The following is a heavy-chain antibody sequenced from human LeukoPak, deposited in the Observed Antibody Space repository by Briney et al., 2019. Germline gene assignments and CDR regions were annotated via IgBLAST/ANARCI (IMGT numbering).Heavy chain of an antibody. CDR1: GGSISSSDYY. Sequence: SETLSLTCTVSGGSISSSDYYWGWIRQPPGKGLEWIGSMSYSGSAHYNPSLKSRVTISADTSKNQFSLKLSSVTAADTAMYYCARTFTSGWSGVKYWGQGTLVTVSS. D-gene: IGHD6-19*01. CDR3: ARTFTSGWSGVKY. J-gene: IGHJ4*02. CDR2: MSYSGSA. V-gene: IGHV4-39*01.